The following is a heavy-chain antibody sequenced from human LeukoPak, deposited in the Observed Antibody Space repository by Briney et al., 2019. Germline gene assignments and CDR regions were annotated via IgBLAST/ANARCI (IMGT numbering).Heavy chain of an antibody. V-gene: IGHV4-61*02. CDR2: IYTSGST. J-gene: IGHJ4*02. CDR3: ARSIAARFDY. Sequence: SQTLSLTCTVSGVSISSGSYYWSWIRQPAGKGLEWIGRIYTSGSTNYNPSLKSRVTISVDTSKNQFSLKLSSVTAADTAVYYCARSIAARFDYWGQGTLVTVSS. CDR1: GVSISSGSYY. D-gene: IGHD6-6*01.